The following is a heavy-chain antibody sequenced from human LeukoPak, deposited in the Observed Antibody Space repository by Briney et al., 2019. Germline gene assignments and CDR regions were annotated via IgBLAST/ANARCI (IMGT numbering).Heavy chain of an antibody. V-gene: IGHV3-23*01. D-gene: IGHD1-1*01. J-gene: IGHJ5*02. CDR1: RFTVSSNY. CDR3: AKSGSSTGTTHRQFDP. Sequence: GGSLRLSCAASRFTVSSNYMNWVRQAPGKGLEWVAGISGSGGSTYYADSVKGRFTISRDNSKNTLYLQMNSLRAEDTAVYYCAKSGSSTGTTHRQFDPWGQGTLVTVSS. CDR2: ISGSGGST.